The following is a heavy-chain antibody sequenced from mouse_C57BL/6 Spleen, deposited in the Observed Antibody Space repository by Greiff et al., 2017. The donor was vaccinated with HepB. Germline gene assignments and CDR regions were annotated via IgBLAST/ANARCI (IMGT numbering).Heavy chain of an antibody. CDR3: ARKDDYDEDWFAY. V-gene: IGHV2-2*01. Sequence: QVQLQQSGPGLVQPSQSLSITCTVSGFSLTSYGVHWVRQSPGKGLEWLGVIWSGGSTDYNAAFISRLSISKDNSKSQVFFKMNSLQADDTAIYYCARKDDYDEDWFAYWGQGTLVTVSA. D-gene: IGHD2-4*01. CDR2: IWSGGST. J-gene: IGHJ3*01. CDR1: GFSLTSYG.